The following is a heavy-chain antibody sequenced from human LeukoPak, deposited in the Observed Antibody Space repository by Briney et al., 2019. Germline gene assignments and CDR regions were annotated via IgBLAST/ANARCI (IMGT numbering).Heavy chain of an antibody. CDR3: AAYSSSSYFRYGDY. J-gene: IGHJ4*02. CDR2: MNPNSGNT. D-gene: IGHD6-6*01. CDR1: GYTFTSYD. V-gene: IGHV1-8*01. Sequence: ASVKVSCKASGYTFTSYDINWVRQATGQGLEWMGWMNPNSGNTGYAQKFQGRVTMTRNTSISTAYMELSSLRSEDTAVYYCAAYSSSSYFRYGDYWGQGTLVTVSS.